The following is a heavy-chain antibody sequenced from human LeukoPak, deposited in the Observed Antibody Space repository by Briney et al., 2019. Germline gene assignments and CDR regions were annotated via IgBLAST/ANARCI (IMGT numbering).Heavy chain of an antibody. V-gene: IGHV4-34*01. Sequence: SETPSLTCAVYGGSFSGYYWSWIRQPPGKGLEWIGNINHSGSTIYNPSLRGRVTISVDTSKNQFSLKLSSVTAADTAVYYCGGIPVTGMDVWGQGTTVTVSS. J-gene: IGHJ6*02. CDR3: GGIPVTGMDV. D-gene: IGHD6-19*01. CDR2: INHSGST. CDR1: GGSFSGYY.